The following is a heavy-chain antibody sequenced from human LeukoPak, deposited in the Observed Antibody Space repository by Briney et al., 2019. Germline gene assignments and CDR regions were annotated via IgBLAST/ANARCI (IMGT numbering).Heavy chain of an antibody. Sequence: GGSLRLSCAASGFTVRSNYMSWVRQAPGKGLEWVSSISGSGSGGSTYYADSVKGRFTISRDNSKNTLYLQMNSLRVEDTAVYYCAKSGYNRFDYWGQGTLVTVSS. CDR2: ISGSGSGGST. V-gene: IGHV3-23*01. CDR3: AKSGYNRFDY. D-gene: IGHD5-24*01. CDR1: GFTVRSNY. J-gene: IGHJ4*02.